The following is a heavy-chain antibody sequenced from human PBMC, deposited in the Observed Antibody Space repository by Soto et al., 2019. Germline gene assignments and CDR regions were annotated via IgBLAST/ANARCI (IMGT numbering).Heavy chain of an antibody. CDR2: IWYDGRNK. D-gene: IGHD3-3*01. J-gene: IGHJ4*02. V-gene: IGHV3-33*01. CDR3: ARDGSGLPDF. Sequence: QVQLVESGGGVFQPGRSLSLSCEASGFTFSSYAMHWARRAPGKGLEWGAVIWYDGRNKYYADSVKARFTISRDNSKNTLYLKMNCQRAVDTDVYYCARDGSGLPDFWGQGTLVTVSS. CDR1: GFTFSSYA.